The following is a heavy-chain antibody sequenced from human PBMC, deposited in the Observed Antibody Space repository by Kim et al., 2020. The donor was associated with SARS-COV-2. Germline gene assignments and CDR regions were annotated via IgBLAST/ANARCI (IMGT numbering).Heavy chain of an antibody. J-gene: IGHJ3*02. V-gene: IGHV3-33*01. Sequence: GGSLRLSCAASGFTFSSYGMHWVRQAPGKGLEWVAVIWYDGSNKYYADSVKGRFTISRDNSKNTLYLQMNSLRAEDTAVYYCARGGEYSSRRVAFDIWGQGTMVTVSS. CDR1: GFTFSSYG. CDR2: IWYDGSNK. CDR3: ARGGEYSSRRVAFDI. D-gene: IGHD6-6*01.